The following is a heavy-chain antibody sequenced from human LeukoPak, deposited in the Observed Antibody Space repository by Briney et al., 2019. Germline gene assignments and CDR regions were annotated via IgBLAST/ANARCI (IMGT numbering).Heavy chain of an antibody. V-gene: IGHV4-61*10. Sequence: PSETLSLTCTVSSGSISSGSYCWSWIRQPAGKGLEWIGHIHSSGSTNYNPSLKSRVTISVDTSKNQFSLKLSSVTAADTAVYYCARDQVGATRASDIWGQGTMVTVSS. CDR1: SGSISSGSYC. CDR2: IHSSGST. CDR3: ARDQVGATRASDI. J-gene: IGHJ3*02. D-gene: IGHD1-26*01.